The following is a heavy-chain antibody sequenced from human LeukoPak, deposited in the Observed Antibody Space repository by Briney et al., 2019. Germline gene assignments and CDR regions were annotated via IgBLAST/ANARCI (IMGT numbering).Heavy chain of an antibody. CDR2: IYPGDSDT. D-gene: IGHD2-2*01. Sequence: GESLRISCKGSEYTFTNYWIGWVRQMPGKGLEWMGIIYPGDSDTRYSPSFQGQVTISADKSIRTAYLQWGSLKASDTAIYYCARAAVEPTIYYFDYWGQGTLVTVSS. J-gene: IGHJ4*02. CDR1: EYTFTNYW. CDR3: ARAAVEPTIYYFDY. V-gene: IGHV5-51*01.